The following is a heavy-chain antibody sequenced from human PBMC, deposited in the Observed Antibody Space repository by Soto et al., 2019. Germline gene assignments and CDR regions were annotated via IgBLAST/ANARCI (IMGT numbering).Heavy chain of an antibody. CDR1: GFTFSSYW. V-gene: IGHV3-74*01. Sequence: GGSLRLSCAASGFTFSSYWMHWVRQAPGKGLVWVSRINSDGSSTSYADSVKGRFTISRDNAKNTLYLQMNSLRAEDTAVYYCAREGSSSWYLGGLDYWGQGTLVTVSS. J-gene: IGHJ4*02. CDR3: AREGSSSWYLGGLDY. CDR2: INSDGSST. D-gene: IGHD6-13*01.